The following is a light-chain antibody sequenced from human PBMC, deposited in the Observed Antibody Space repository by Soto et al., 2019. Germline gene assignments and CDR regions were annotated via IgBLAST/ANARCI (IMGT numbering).Light chain of an antibody. Sequence: DIQMTQPPSTLSASVGDRVTITCRASQSISTWLAWYQQKPGKAPKLLIYKASSLEGGVPSRFGGSGSGTLFNITISSLHPDDFATYYCQQYNTYPLTFGGGTTVDIK. CDR1: QSISTW. CDR3: QQYNTYPLT. J-gene: IGKJ4*01. CDR2: KAS. V-gene: IGKV1-5*03.